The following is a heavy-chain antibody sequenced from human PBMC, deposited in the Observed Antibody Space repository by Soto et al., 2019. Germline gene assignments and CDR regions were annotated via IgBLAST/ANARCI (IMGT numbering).Heavy chain of an antibody. D-gene: IGHD3-10*01. CDR1: GGSFSGYY. CDR2: INHSGST. CDR3: ARGPRITMVRRRFDP. V-gene: IGHV4-34*01. Sequence: TSESLSLTCAVYGGSFSGYYWSWIRQPPGKGLEWIGEINHSGSTNYNPSLKSRVTISVDTSKNQFSLKLSSVTAADTAVYYCARGPRITMVRRRFDPWGQGTLVTVCS. J-gene: IGHJ5*02.